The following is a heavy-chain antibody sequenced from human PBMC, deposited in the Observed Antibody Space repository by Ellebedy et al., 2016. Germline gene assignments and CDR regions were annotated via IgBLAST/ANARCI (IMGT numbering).Heavy chain of an antibody. CDR1: GFSFSSYA. CDR3: ARSMYKYGLVHGVDV. J-gene: IGHJ6*02. V-gene: IGHV3-21*04. D-gene: IGHD3-10*01. Sequence: GESLKISXTASGFSFSSYAMHWVRQAPGKGLEWVSYISSAGSYTDYADSVKGRFTISRDNAKRSLFLQMDSLTSDDTAVYYCARSMYKYGLVHGVDVWGQGTTVTVSS. CDR2: ISSAGSYT.